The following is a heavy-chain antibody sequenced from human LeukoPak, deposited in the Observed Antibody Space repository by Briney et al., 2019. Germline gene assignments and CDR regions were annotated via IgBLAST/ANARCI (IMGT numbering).Heavy chain of an antibody. V-gene: IGHV4-59*08. D-gene: IGHD3-9*01. CDR2: ISYSGST. Sequence: SETLSLTCTVSGGSISSYYWSWIRQPPGKGLEWIGYISYSGSTNYNTSLKSRGTIPIDTSKNQFSLKLRSVTAADTAKYYCARQGYDILTGYIDAFDIWGQGTMVTVSS. CDR3: ARQGYDILTGYIDAFDI. CDR1: GGSISSYY. J-gene: IGHJ3*02.